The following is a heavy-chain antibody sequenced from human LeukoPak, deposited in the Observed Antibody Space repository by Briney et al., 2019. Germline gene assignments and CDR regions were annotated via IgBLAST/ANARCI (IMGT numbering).Heavy chain of an antibody. Sequence: QPGRSLRLSCAASGFTFSSYGMHWARQAPGKGLEWVAVISYDGSNKYYADSVKGRFTISRDNSKNTLYLQMNSLRAEDTAVYYCAKDRRIVVAPYFHHWGQGTLVTVSS. CDR2: ISYDGSNK. D-gene: IGHD3-22*01. J-gene: IGHJ1*01. CDR1: GFTFSSYG. CDR3: AKDRRIVVAPYFHH. V-gene: IGHV3-30*18.